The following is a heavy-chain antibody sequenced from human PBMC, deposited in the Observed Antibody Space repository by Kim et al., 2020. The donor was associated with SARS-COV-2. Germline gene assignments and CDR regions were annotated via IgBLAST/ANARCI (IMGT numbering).Heavy chain of an antibody. CDR3: AKSPGYRQLPRGPMDV. V-gene: IGHV3-30*18. Sequence: GGSLRLSCAASGFTFSSYGMHWVRQAPGKGLEWVAVISYDGSNKYYADSVKGRFTISRDNSKNTLYLQMNSLRAEDTAVYYCAKSPGYRQLPRGPMDVWGQGTTVTVSS. CDR2: ISYDGSNK. J-gene: IGHJ6*02. D-gene: IGHD1-26*01. CDR1: GFTFSSYG.